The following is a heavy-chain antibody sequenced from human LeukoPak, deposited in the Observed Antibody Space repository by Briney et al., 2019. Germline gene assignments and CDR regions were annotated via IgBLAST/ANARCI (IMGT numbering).Heavy chain of an antibody. Sequence: GGSLRLSCAASGFTFDDYAMHWVRQAPGKGLEWVSGISWSSGSIGYADSVKGRFTISRDNAKNSLYLQMNSLRAEDTALYYCAKDFDEWTAAFDIWGQGTMVTVSS. CDR3: AKDFDEWTAAFDI. J-gene: IGHJ3*02. CDR2: ISWSSGSI. D-gene: IGHD3-3*01. CDR1: GFTFDDYA. V-gene: IGHV3-9*01.